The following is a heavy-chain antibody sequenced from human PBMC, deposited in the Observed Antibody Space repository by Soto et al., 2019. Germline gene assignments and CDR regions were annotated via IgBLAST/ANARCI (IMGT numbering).Heavy chain of an antibody. CDR1: GFTFNDAW. CDR2: LKGRNVGGTI. V-gene: IGHV3-15*07. D-gene: IGHD6-19*01. Sequence: GGSLRLSCATYGFTFNDAWLSWVRQAPGKGLEWVGRLKGRNVGGTIDYAAPVTGRFTISSDESQNTLHLQMNSLKIEDTAVYYCTTEFGYSSGHNDHWGQGALVTVSS. J-gene: IGHJ4*02. CDR3: TTEFGYSSGHNDH.